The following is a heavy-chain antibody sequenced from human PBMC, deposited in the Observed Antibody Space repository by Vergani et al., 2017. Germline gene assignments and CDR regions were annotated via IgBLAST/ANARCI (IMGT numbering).Heavy chain of an antibody. D-gene: IGHD1-1*01. CDR3: ARVAPSNSEVTPTAFDV. Sequence: QVPLVQSGAEVKKPGASVKVSCKASGYTFTSYDINWVRQATGQGLEWMAWIRPYTGHTIYAQKFQDRVTMTADTSTNTAYMELRSLRSDDTAVYFCARVAPSNSEVTPTAFDVWGQGTTVTVSS. CDR2: IRPYTGHT. CDR1: GYTFTSYD. J-gene: IGHJ3*01. V-gene: IGHV1-8*01.